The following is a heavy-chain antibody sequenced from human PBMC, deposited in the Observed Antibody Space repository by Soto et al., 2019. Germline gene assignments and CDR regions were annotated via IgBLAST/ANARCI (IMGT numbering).Heavy chain of an antibody. V-gene: IGHV3-74*01. Sequence: EVQLVESGGVSVQPGGSLRLSCTASGFTLSNYWMHWVRQAPGKGLVWVSRINTDGRTTTYADTVKGRFTISRDNAKNTVYLKMNSMRDEDTAVYYCVRIRRGDGYTFGYWGQGTLVTVSS. CDR3: VRIRRGDGYTFGY. J-gene: IGHJ4*02. CDR1: GFTLSNYW. D-gene: IGHD5-12*01. CDR2: INTDGRTT.